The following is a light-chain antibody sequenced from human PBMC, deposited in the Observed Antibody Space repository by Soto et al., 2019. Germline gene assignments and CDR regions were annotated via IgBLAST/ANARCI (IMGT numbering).Light chain of an antibody. J-gene: IGLJ2*01. Sequence: QSVLTQPPSVSGAPGQRVTISCTGSSSNFGAGYDVHWYQQLPGTAPKLLIYGNNNRPSGVPDRFSGSKSGTSASLAITVLQAEDEADYYCHSYDSSLSGSKVVFGGGTKLTVL. V-gene: IGLV1-40*01. CDR3: HSYDSSLSGSKVV. CDR1: SSNFGAGYD. CDR2: GNN.